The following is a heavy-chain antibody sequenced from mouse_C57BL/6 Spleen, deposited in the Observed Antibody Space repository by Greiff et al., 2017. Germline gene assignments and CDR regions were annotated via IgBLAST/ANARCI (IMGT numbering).Heavy chain of an antibody. CDR1: GYTFTSYW. J-gene: IGHJ2*01. Sequence: QVQLQQPGAELVRPGSSVKLSCKASGYTFTSYWMHWVKQRPIQGLEWIGNIDPSDSETHSNQKFKDKATLTVDKSSSTAYMQLSSLTSEDSAVYYCASAGGGNYYFDYWGQGTTLTVSS. CDR3: ASAGGGNYYFDY. V-gene: IGHV1-52*01. CDR2: IDPSDSET. D-gene: IGHD2-1*01.